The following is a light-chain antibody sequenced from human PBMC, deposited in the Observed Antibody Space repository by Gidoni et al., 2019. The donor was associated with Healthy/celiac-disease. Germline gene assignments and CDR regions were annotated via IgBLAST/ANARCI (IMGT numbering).Light chain of an antibody. CDR2: GAS. Sequence: EIMITQSPATLSVSPGERATLSCMASQSVSINLPWYQQKPGQAPRLLIYGASTRATGIPDRFSGSGSGIEFTITISSLQSEDFAVDYCQQYNNWPPWTFGQGTKVEIK. J-gene: IGKJ1*01. V-gene: IGKV3-15*01. CDR1: QSVSIN. CDR3: QQYNNWPPWT.